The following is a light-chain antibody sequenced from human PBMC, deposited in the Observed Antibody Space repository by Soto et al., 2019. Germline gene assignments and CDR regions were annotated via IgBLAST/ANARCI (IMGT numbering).Light chain of an antibody. V-gene: IGLV2-14*01. CDR3: SSYTTSSTRV. CDR2: EVS. CDR1: SSDVGNYNY. Sequence: QSALTQTASVSGSPGQSITISCTGTSSDVGNYNYVSWYQQHPGKAPKLMISEVSNRPSGVSNRFSGSKSGNTASLTISGLQAEDEADYYCSSYTTSSTRVFGGGTKLTVL. J-gene: IGLJ2*01.